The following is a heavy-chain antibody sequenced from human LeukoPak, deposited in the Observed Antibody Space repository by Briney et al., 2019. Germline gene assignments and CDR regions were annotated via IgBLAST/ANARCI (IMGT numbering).Heavy chain of an antibody. D-gene: IGHD5-12*01. CDR1: GYTFTSYG. J-gene: IGHJ4*02. Sequence: ASVKVSCKASGYTFTSYGISWVRQAPGQGLEWMGWISAYNGNTNYAQKLQGRVTMTTDTSTSTAYMELRSLRSDDTAVYYCARGWRQDIVPTIDDQHDYWGQGTLVTVSS. CDR2: ISAYNGNT. V-gene: IGHV1-18*01. CDR3: ARGWRQDIVPTIDDQHDY.